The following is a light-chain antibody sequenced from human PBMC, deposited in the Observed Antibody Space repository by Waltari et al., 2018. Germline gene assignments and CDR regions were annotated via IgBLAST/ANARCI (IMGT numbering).Light chain of an antibody. Sequence: QSALTQPASVSGSPGQSITISCTGTTSDVGGFNSVSWYQVHPGQAPGVMIYAVINRPSGVSDRFSASKSGNTASLTISGLQAEDEGDYYCSSQSTNSVVLFGGGTKLTVL. CDR1: TSDVGGFNS. CDR2: AVI. J-gene: IGLJ3*02. V-gene: IGLV2-14*03. CDR3: SSQSTNSVVL.